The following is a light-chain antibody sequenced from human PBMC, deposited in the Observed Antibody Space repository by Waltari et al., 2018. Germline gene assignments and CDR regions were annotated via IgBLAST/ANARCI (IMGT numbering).Light chain of an antibody. J-gene: IGLJ2*01. CDR1: GLSRDY. Sequence: SSELTQDPAVSVALGQTVRITCQGDGLSRDYASWYQQKPGQAPVLVIYGKNNRPSGIPDRFSGSSSGNTASLTITGAQAEDEADYYCNSLDSSSNLLFGGGTKLTVL. V-gene: IGLV3-19*01. CDR2: GKN. CDR3: NSLDSSSNLL.